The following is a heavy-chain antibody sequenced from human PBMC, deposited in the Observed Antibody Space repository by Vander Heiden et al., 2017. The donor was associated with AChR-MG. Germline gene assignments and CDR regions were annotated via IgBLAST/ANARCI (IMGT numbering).Heavy chain of an antibody. D-gene: IGHD1-26*01. CDR3: AREVRLVGATFFDY. V-gene: IGHV3-30*04. J-gene: IGHJ4*02. Sequence: QVQLVESGGGVVQSGSSLRLSCAASGFSTATPALHWVRQAPGKGLEWVALISSDGSNNYYGDSVKGRFTISRDNSKNRLYLQMRSLRVEDTAVYYCAREVRLVGATFFDYWGRGTLVAVSS. CDR1: GFSTATPA. CDR2: ISSDGSNN.